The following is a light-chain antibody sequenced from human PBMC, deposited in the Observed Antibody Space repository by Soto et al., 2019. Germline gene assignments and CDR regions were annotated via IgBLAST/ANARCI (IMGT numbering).Light chain of an antibody. CDR1: QTISTY. V-gene: IGKV1-39*01. CDR3: QQSHSIPYI. CDR2: AAS. J-gene: IGKJ2*01. Sequence: DIQMTQSPSSLSASVGDRVTITCRASQTISTYLNWYQQKPGKAPKLLNYAASSLQSGVPSRFSGSGSGTDFTLTISSLQPDDFATYFCQQSHSIPYIFGQGTKLQLK.